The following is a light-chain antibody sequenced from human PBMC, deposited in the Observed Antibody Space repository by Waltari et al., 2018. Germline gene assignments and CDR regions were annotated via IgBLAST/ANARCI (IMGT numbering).Light chain of an antibody. V-gene: IGLV2-14*01. CDR3: NSYTGSSSWV. CDR2: DAS. Sequence: QSALTQPTSVSGSPGQSITISCTGTSRAVGFYNYVSWYQQYPGKVPQLLIYDASDRPSGVSSRFSGSKSGNMASLTISGLQADDEADYYCNSYTGSSSWVFGGGTKLTVL. J-gene: IGLJ3*02. CDR1: SRAVGFYNY.